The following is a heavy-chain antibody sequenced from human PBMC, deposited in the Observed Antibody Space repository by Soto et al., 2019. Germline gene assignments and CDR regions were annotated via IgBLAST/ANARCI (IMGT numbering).Heavy chain of an antibody. Sequence: QVQLVESGGGVVQPGRXXXXXXXXXXXXXXTYGXXWVRQAPGKGLEWVAVISRDGGTKYYADSVKGRFTISRDNSRNTLFLEMNSLRGDDMAVYYCTGEVASGYWGXGTLVTVSS. D-gene: IGHD2-8*02. V-gene: IGHV3-30*03. J-gene: IGHJ4*01. CDR3: TGEVASGY. CDR1: XXXXXTYG. CDR2: ISRDGGTK.